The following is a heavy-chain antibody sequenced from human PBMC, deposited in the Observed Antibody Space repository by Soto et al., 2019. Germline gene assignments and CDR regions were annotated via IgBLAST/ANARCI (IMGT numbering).Heavy chain of an antibody. V-gene: IGHV1-46*01. Sequence: ASVKVSCKASGYTFTKNYIHWVRQAPGQEIQWMGMIDPSGGGTSYAQRFHGRVAMTRDTSTDTVYLELNSLRSEDTAVYYCARNVYCGGDCYYYYFDYWGQGTLVTVS. CDR2: IDPSGGGT. CDR1: GYTFTKNY. CDR3: ARNVYCGGDCYYYYFDY. J-gene: IGHJ4*02. D-gene: IGHD2-21*02.